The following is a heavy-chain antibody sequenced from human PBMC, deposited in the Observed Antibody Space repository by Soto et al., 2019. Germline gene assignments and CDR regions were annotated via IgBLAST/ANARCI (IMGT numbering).Heavy chain of an antibody. CDR1: GGSISSGGYY. D-gene: IGHD6-19*01. J-gene: IGHJ6*02. CDR3: ARGYSSGSTPGLGYSYYGMDV. Sequence: SETLSLTCTVSGGSISSGGYYWSWIRQHPGKGLEWIGYIYYSGSTYYNPSLKSRVTISVDTSKNQFSLKLSSVTAADTAVYYCARGYSSGSTPGLGYSYYGMDVWGQGTTVTVSS. V-gene: IGHV4-31*03. CDR2: IYYSGST.